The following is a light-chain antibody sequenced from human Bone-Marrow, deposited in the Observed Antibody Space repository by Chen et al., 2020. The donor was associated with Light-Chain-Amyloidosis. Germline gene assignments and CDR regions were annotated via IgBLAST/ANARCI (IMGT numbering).Light chain of an antibody. J-gene: IGLJ2*01. V-gene: IGLV3-25*03. Sequence: SYELTQPPSVSVSPGQTARITCSGDDLPTKYAYWYQQKPGPAPVLVIHRDTERPSGISERFSGSSSGTTATLTISVVQAEDEADYHCQSADSSGTYEVIFGGGTKLPVL. CDR2: RDT. CDR3: QSADSSGTYEVI. CDR1: DLPTKY.